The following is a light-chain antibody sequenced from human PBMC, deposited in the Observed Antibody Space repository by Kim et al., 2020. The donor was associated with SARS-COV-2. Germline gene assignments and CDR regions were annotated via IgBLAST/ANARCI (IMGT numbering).Light chain of an antibody. CDR3: NSRDSSGNHVV. CDR1: SLRSYY. Sequence: SSELTQDPAVSVALGQTVRITCQGDSLRSYYASWYQRKPGQAHVLVIYGKNNRPSGIPDRFSGSSSGNTASLTITGAQAEDEADYYCNSRDSSGNHVVFG. CDR2: GKN. J-gene: IGLJ2*01. V-gene: IGLV3-19*01.